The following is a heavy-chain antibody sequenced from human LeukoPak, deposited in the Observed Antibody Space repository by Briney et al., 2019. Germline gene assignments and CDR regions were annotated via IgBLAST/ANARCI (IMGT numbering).Heavy chain of an antibody. CDR1: GGSISSGGYS. D-gene: IGHD4-17*01. CDR2: IYHSGST. CDR3: ARGGLRRAIDY. Sequence: SQTLSLTCAVSGGSISSGGYSWSWIRQPPGKGLEWIGYIYHSGSTHYNPSLKSRVTISVDRSKNQFSLKLSSVTAADTAVYYCARGGLRRAIDYWGQGTLVTVSS. J-gene: IGHJ4*02. V-gene: IGHV4-30-2*01.